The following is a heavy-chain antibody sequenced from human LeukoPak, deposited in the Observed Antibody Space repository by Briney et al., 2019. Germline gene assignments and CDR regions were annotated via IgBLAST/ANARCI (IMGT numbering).Heavy chain of an antibody. CDR2: INTNTGNP. J-gene: IGHJ4*02. CDR3: ARGEDCSAGSCSRNAY. Sequence: ASVKVSCKASGYTFTSYGISWVRQAPGQGLEWMGWINTNTGNPTYAQGFTGRFVFSLDTSVSTAYLQISSLKAEDTAVYYCARGEDCSAGSCSRNAYWGQGTLVTVSS. V-gene: IGHV7-4-1*02. CDR1: GYTFTSYG. D-gene: IGHD2-15*01.